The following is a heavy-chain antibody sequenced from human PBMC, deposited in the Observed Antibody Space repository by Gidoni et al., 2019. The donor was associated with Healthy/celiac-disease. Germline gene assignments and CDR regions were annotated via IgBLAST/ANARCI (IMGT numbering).Heavy chain of an antibody. J-gene: IGHJ5*02. D-gene: IGHD3-9*01. CDR3: ARAVDILTGYYNRNNWFDP. V-gene: IGHV4-59*01. Sequence: QVQLQESGPGLVKPSETLSLTCTVSGGSISSYYWSWIRQPPGKGLEWIGYIYYSGSTNYNPSLKSRVTTSVDTSKNQFSLKLSSVTAADTAVYYCARAVDILTGYYNRNNWFDPWGQGTLVTVSS. CDR1: GGSISSYY. CDR2: IYYSGST.